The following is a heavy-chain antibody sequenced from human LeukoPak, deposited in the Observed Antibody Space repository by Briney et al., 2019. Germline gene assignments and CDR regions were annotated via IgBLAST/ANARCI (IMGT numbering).Heavy chain of an antibody. Sequence: GGSLRLSCSASGFSFSSYSMDWVRQAPGKGLEWAAYISSNGDVTHYANSVKGRFTISRDNAKNLLYLQMNSLRAEDTAVYYCARLFGSDGYWGQGTLVTVSS. V-gene: IGHV3-48*01. CDR2: ISSNGDVT. CDR3: ARLFGSDGY. J-gene: IGHJ4*02. CDR1: GFSFSSYS. D-gene: IGHD2-21*01.